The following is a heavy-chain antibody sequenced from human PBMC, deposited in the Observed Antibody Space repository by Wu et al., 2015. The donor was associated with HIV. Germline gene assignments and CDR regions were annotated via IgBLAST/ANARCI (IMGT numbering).Heavy chain of an antibody. Sequence: QVQLVQSGSEEKKPGASVKVSCKASGYTFSSYGISWVRQAPGQGLEWMGWISTYNGNTNYAHKFQGRVTMTTDTSTSTAYMDLRSLRSDDTAVYYCARKXEGYSSLFDIWGQGTMVTVSS. D-gene: IGHD5-18*01. V-gene: IGHV1-18*01. CDR1: GYTFSSYG. CDR3: ARKXEGYSSLFDI. J-gene: IGHJ3*02. CDR2: ISTYNGNT.